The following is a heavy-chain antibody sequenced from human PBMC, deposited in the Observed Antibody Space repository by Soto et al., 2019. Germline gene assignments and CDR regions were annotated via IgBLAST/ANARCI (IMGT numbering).Heavy chain of an antibody. CDR3: ARGEQYSGRIFDY. D-gene: IGHD1-26*01. Sequence: SQTLSLTCAITGDSVSSNSAGWSWVRQSPSRGLEWLGRTYYRSKWYYEYAVSVRGRITINPDTSKNQYSLQLNSVTPEDTAVYFCARGEQYSGRIFDYWGPGTLVTLPS. V-gene: IGHV6-1*01. CDR2: TYYRSKWYY. J-gene: IGHJ4*01. CDR1: GDSVSSNSAG.